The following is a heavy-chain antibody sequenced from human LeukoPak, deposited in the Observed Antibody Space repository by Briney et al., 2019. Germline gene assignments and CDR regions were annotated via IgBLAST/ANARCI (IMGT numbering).Heavy chain of an antibody. D-gene: IGHD3-10*01. CDR3: ASGLLWFGEGLSHDY. CDR1: GYTFTSYA. Sequence: GASVKVSCKASGYTFTSYAMHWVRQAPGQRLEWMGWINAGNGNTKYSQKFQGRVTITRDTSASTAYMELSSLRSEDTAVYYCASGLLWFGEGLSHDYWGQGTLVTVSS. CDR2: INAGNGNT. J-gene: IGHJ4*02. V-gene: IGHV1-3*01.